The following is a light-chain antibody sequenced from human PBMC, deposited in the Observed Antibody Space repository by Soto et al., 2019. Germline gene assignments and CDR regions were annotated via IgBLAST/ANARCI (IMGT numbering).Light chain of an antibody. J-gene: IGLJ2*01. CDR3: CSYAGSRKLI. V-gene: IGLV2-23*02. Sequence: QSALTQPASVSGSPGQAITISCTGTSSDVGGYNVVSWYQQHPGKAPKLIIYEVTKRPSGVANRFSGSRSGNTASLTISGLQAEDEADYYCCSYAGSRKLIFGGGTQLTVL. CDR2: EVT. CDR1: SSDVGGYNV.